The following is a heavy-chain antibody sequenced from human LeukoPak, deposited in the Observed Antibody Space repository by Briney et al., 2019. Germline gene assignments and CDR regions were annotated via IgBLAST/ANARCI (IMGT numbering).Heavy chain of an antibody. V-gene: IGHV4-59*01. CDR3: ARAKPSGWFDY. D-gene: IGHD6-19*01. CDR1: GGSISSYY. J-gene: IGHJ4*02. Sequence: SETLSLTCTVSGGSISSYYWSWIRQPPGKGLEWIGYIYYSGSTSYNPSLKSRVTTSVDTSKNQFSLKLSSVTAADTAVYYCARAKPSGWFDYWGQGTLVTVSS. CDR2: IYYSGST.